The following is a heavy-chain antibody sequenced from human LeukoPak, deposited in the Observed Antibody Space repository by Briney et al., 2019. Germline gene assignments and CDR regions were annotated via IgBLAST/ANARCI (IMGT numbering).Heavy chain of an antibody. J-gene: IGHJ4*02. CDR2: ISSSGSTI. Sequence: GGSLRLSCAASGFTFSDYYMSWIRQAPGKGLEWVSYISSSGSTIYYADSVKGRFTISRDNAKNSLYLQMNSLRAEDTALYYCAKVPSPYIVGASGFDYWGQGTLVTVSS. CDR1: GFTFSDYY. CDR3: AKVPSPYIVGASGFDY. V-gene: IGHV3-11*01. D-gene: IGHD1-26*01.